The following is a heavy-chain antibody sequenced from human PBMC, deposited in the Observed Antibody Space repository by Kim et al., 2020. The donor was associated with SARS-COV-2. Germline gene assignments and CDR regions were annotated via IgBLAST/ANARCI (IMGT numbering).Heavy chain of an antibody. V-gene: IGHV3-48*04. Sequence: GGSLRLSCAASGFTFSSYSMNWVRQAPGKGLEWVSYIWSSSSTIYYADSVKGRFTISRDNSKNSLYLQMNSLRAEDTAVYYCARGGGELQFDYWGQGTLVTVST. CDR3: ARGGGELQFDY. CDR1: GFTFSSYS. J-gene: IGHJ4*02. D-gene: IGHD1-26*01. CDR2: IWSSSSTI.